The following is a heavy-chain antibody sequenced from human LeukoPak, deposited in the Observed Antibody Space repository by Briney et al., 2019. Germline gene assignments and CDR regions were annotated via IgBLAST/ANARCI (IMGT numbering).Heavy chain of an antibody. CDR2: IYHSGST. D-gene: IGHD5-18*01. CDR1: GYSINSGYY. Sequence: PSETLSLTCTVSGYSINSGYYWGWIRQPPGKGLEWIGYIYHSGSTYYNPSLKSRVTISVDRSKNQFSLKLSSVTAADTAVYYCARDGLYSSNWFDPWGQGTLVTVSS. V-gene: IGHV4-38-2*02. J-gene: IGHJ5*02. CDR3: ARDGLYSSNWFDP.